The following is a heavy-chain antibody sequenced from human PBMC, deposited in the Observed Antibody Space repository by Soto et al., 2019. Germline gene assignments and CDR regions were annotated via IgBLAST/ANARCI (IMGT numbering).Heavy chain of an antibody. D-gene: IGHD1-1*01. CDR2: IYYIGTT. CDR1: GGSISNGNYY. V-gene: IGHV4-31*03. Sequence: SETLSLTCTVSGGSISNGNYYWSWIRQLPGKGLEWIGNIYYIGTTSYNPSLKSRVTMSIDTSKNQFSLKLRSVVAADTAMYYCAKNETTRPWFAPRGPGTLVTVSS. CDR3: AKNETTRPWFAP. J-gene: IGHJ5*02.